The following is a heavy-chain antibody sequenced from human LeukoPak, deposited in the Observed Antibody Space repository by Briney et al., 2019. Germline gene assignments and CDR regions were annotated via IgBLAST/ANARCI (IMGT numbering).Heavy chain of an antibody. CDR1: GYTFTSYG. CDR2: ISAYNGNT. J-gene: IGHJ4*02. CDR3: ARDYDFWSGYSTLDY. V-gene: IGHV1-18*01. D-gene: IGHD3-3*01. Sequence: ASVKVSCKASGYTFTSYGISWVRQAPGQGLEWMGWISAYNGNTNYAQKLQGRVTMTTDTSTSTAYMELRSLRSDDTAVYYCARDYDFWSGYSTLDYWGQGTLVTVSS.